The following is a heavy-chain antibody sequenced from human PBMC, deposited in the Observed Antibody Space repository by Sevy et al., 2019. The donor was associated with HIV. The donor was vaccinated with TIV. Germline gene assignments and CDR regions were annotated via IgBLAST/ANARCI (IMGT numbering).Heavy chain of an antibody. CDR2: ISYDGSDK. CDR3: ARGRRGGNSYYYDSSGYRHDY. V-gene: IGHV3-30*04. D-gene: IGHD3-22*01. CDR1: GFTFSSYA. J-gene: IGHJ4*02. Sequence: GESLKISCAASGFTFSSYAMHWVRQAPGKGLEWVAVISYDGSDKYYADSVKGRFTISRDNSKNTLYLQMNSLRAEDTAVYYCARGRRGGNSYYYDSSGYRHDYWGQGTLVTVSS.